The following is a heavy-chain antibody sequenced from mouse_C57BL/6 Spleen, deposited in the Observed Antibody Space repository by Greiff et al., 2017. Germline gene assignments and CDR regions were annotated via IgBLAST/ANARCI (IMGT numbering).Heavy chain of an antibody. V-gene: IGHV5-17*01. D-gene: IGHD1-1*01. CDR1: GFTFSDYG. Sequence: EVQLQESGGGLVKPGGSLKLSCAASGFTFSDYGMHWVRQAPEKGLEWVAYISSGSSTIYYADPVKGRFTITRDNAKNTLFLKMTSLRSDDTAMYYCARTYYGGSPMDYGGQGTLVTVSS. J-gene: IGHJ4*01. CDR2: ISSGSSTI. CDR3: ARTYYGGSPMDY.